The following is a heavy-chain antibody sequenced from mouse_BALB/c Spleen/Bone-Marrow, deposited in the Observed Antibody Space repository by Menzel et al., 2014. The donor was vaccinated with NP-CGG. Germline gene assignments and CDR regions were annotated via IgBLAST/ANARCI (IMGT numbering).Heavy chain of an antibody. J-gene: IGHJ4*01. CDR3: AREELRRRAAMDC. Sequence: VNVVESGGGLVKPGGSLKLSCAASGFTFSSYAMSWVRQSPEKRLEWAAEIRSGGSYTYYPDTVTGRFTISRDNAKSALYLEMSSLRSEDTAMYYCAREELRRRAAMDCWGQGTSVTVSS. CDR2: IRSGGSYT. CDR1: GFTFSSYA. D-gene: IGHD2-4*01. V-gene: IGHV5-9-4*01.